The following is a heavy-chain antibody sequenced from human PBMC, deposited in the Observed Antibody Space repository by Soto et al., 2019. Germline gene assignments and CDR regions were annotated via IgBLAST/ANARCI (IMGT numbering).Heavy chain of an antibody. CDR3: ARAASSGWYYYYGMDV. V-gene: IGHV3-13*01. CDR2: IGTAGDT. D-gene: IGHD6-19*01. J-gene: IGHJ6*02. CDR1: GFTFSSYD. Sequence: GGSLRLSCAASGFTFSSYDMHWVRQATGKGLEWVSAIGTAGDTYYPGSVKGRFTISRENAKNSLYLQMNSLRAEDTAVYYCARAASSGWYYYYGMDVWGQGTTVTVSS.